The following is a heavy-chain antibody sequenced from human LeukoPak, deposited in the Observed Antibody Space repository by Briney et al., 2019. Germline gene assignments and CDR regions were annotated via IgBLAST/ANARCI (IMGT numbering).Heavy chain of an antibody. CDR2: IRGSGVGT. CDR3: AKDRGGRGPGGGAFDM. Sequence: PGGSLRLSCAASGVTFNSYAMSWVRQAPERGLEWVSAIRGSGVGTYYADSVKGRFTISRDNSKNTLYLQMNSLGAEDTAVYYCAKDRGGRGPGGGAFDMWGQGTMVTVSS. V-gene: IGHV3-23*01. D-gene: IGHD3-10*01. J-gene: IGHJ3*02. CDR1: GVTFNSYA.